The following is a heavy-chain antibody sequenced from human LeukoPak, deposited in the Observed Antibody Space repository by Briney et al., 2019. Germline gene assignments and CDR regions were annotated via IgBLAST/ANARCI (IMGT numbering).Heavy chain of an antibody. CDR1: GGSISSYY. D-gene: IGHD3-3*01. CDR3: ARGRITIFGVVYNWFDP. Sequence: SETLSLTCTVSGGSISSYYWSWIRQPPGKGLEWIGYIYYSGSTNYNPSLKSRVTISVDTSKNQFSLKLSSVTAADTAVYYCARGRITIFGVVYNWFDPWGQGTLVTVSS. V-gene: IGHV4-59*12. CDR2: IYYSGST. J-gene: IGHJ5*02.